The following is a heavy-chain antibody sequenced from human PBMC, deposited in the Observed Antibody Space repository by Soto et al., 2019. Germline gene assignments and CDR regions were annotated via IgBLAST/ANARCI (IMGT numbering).Heavy chain of an antibody. J-gene: IGHJ4*02. CDR2: TYYRSKWYK. V-gene: IGHV6-1*01. CDR3: ARGAVPDHSRVFDS. CDR1: GDNVSSNSAA. D-gene: IGHD4-4*01. Sequence: SQTLSLTCAISGDNVSSNSAAWNWIRQSPSRGLEWLGRTYYRSKWYKDYDLSVKSRITINVDTSKNQISLQLTSVTPEDTAVYYCARGAVPDHSRVFDSWGPGPLVTVSS.